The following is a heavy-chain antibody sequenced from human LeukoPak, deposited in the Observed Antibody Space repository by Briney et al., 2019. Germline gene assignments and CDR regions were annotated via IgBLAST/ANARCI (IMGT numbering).Heavy chain of an antibody. D-gene: IGHD2-15*01. V-gene: IGHV3-23*01. CDR2: ISGSGGST. CDR3: VREGPRGFAFDI. CDR1: GFTFRSHD. J-gene: IGHJ3*02. Sequence: GGSLRLSCAASGFTFRSHDMSWVRQAPGKGMEWVSGISGSGGSTFYADYVKGRFTISRDNSKNTLYLQMNGLRVEDTAIYYCVREGPRGFAFDIWGQGTMVTVSS.